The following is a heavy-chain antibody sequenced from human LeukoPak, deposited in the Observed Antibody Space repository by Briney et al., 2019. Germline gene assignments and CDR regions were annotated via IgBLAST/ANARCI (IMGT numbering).Heavy chain of an antibody. CDR2: MYPGDSDI. D-gene: IGHD2-8*01. CDR3: ARGGYCTNGVCHHPLQYYYYALDV. V-gene: IGHV5-51*01. CDR1: GYSFTTYW. J-gene: IGHJ6*02. Sequence: GESLQISCMGSGYSFTTYWIGWVRQMPGKGLEWMRIMYPGDSDIRYNPTFEGQVTISADKSISTAYLQWSSLKASDTAMYYCARGGYCTNGVCHHPLQYYYYALDVWGQGTTVTVSS.